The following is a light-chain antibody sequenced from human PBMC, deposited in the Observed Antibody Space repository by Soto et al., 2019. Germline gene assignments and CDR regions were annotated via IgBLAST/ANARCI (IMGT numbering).Light chain of an antibody. CDR1: ESVITY. CDR2: TAS. V-gene: IGKV1-9*01. Sequence: DIQMTQSPSSLSASVGGRVTMTGRASESVITYLNWYRQKPGKAPNLLIHTASTLESGVPTRFSGSGSGTDFTLTISGLLPEDFETYHCQQLNTLPFTFGQGTRLEIK. CDR3: QQLNTLPFT. J-gene: IGKJ5*01.